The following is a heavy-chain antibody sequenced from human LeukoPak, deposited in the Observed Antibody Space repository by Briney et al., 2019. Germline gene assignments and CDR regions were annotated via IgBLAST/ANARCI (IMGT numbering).Heavy chain of an antibody. CDR1: GFTFSNYD. CDR3: AKGKWSDN. V-gene: IGHV3-23*01. J-gene: IGHJ5*02. CDR2: TSGSGGRT. Sequence: GGSLRLSCAASGFTFSNYDMSWVRQAPGKGLEWVSATSGSGGRTYYADSVKGRFTFSRDNSRNTLYLQMNSLRAEDTAVYYCAKGKWSDNWGQGTLVTVSS.